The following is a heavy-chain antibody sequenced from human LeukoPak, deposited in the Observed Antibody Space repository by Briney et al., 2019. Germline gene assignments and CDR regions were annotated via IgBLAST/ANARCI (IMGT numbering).Heavy chain of an antibody. Sequence: ASVKVSCKASGYTFTGYYMHWVRQAPGQGLEWMGWINPNSGGTNYAQKFQGRVTMTRDTSISTAYMELSSLRYDDTAVYYCATNILVRDIINWFDPWGQGTLVTVSS. V-gene: IGHV1-2*02. CDR2: INPNSGGT. CDR1: GYTFTGYY. CDR3: ATNILVRDIINWFDP. J-gene: IGHJ5*02. D-gene: IGHD3-10*01.